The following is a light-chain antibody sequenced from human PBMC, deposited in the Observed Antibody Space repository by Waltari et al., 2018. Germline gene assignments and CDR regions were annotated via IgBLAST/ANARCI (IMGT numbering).Light chain of an antibody. CDR2: RNT. CDR1: SSNLGSNY. CDR3: AAWDDSLSGVV. Sequence: QSVLTQPPSASGTPGQRVTIPCSGSSSNLGSNYVYWYQQLPGTAPKLLIYRNTQRPSGVPDRFSGSKSGTSASLAISGLRSEDEADYYCAAWDDSLSGVVFGGGTKLTVL. V-gene: IGLV1-47*01. J-gene: IGLJ2*01.